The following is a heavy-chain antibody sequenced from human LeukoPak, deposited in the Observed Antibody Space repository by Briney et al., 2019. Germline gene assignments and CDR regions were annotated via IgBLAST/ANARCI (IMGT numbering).Heavy chain of an antibody. J-gene: IGHJ6*02. V-gene: IGHV4-39*01. D-gene: IGHD6-19*01. Sequence: PSETLSLTCTVSGGSISSSSYYWGWIRQPPGKGLEWIGSIYYSGSTYYNPSLKSRVTISVDTSKNQFSLKLSSVTAADTAVYYCARHQDSSGWANYYYYYGMDVWGQGTTVTVSS. CDR2: IYYSGST. CDR1: GGSISSSSYY. CDR3: ARHQDSSGWANYYYYYGMDV.